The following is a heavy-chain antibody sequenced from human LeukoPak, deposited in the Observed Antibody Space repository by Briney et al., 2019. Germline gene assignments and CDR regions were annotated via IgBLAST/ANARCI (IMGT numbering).Heavy chain of an antibody. CDR1: GFIFSDDN. CDR3: AREPPGNYDSSGHYYAYFDC. CDR2: ISSGSSTI. V-gene: IGHV3-48*02. J-gene: IGHJ4*02. D-gene: IGHD3-22*01. Sequence: GGSLRLSCAASGFIFSDDNMNWVRQAPGKGLEWVSYISSGSSTIYYADSVEGRFTISRDNAKNSLYLQMNSLTDEDTAVYYRAREPPGNYDSSGHYYAYFDCWGQGTLVTVSS.